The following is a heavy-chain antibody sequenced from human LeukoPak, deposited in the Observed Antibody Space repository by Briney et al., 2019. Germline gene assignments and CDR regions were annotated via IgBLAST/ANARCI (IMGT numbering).Heavy chain of an antibody. Sequence: ASVKVSCKASGYTFTSYAMNWVRQAPGQGLEWMGWINTNTGNPTYAQGFTGRFVFSLDTSVSTAYLQISSLKAEDTAVYYCAREYRDSSGYYTYYYYYYGMDVWGQGTMVTVSS. J-gene: IGHJ6*02. CDR3: AREYRDSSGYYTYYYYYYGMDV. D-gene: IGHD3-22*01. V-gene: IGHV7-4-1*02. CDR1: GYTFTSYA. CDR2: INTNTGNP.